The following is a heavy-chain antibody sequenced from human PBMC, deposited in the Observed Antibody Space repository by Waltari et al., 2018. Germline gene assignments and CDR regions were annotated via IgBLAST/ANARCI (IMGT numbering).Heavy chain of an antibody. Sequence: QPQRQGSVSGLVKPSETLCPAVWVSGGSIDTSRHDLGWIRQPPGQGLEWIGTISYNGATYTSPSLKSRVTTSRDTSKNQLSLTLASVTAADTAVYYCATYIGASIGTAAFDVWGQGTMVTVSS. J-gene: IGHJ3*01. CDR3: ATYIGASIGTAAFDV. CDR1: GGSIDTSRHD. V-gene: IGHV4-39*01. CDR2: ISYNGAT. D-gene: IGHD5-12*01.